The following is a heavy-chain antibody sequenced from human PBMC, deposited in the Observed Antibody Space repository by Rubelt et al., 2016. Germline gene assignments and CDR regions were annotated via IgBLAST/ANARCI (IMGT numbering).Heavy chain of an antibody. CDR1: GGSISSSSYY. J-gene: IGHJ4*02. CDR3: ASKAVGYDY. Sequence: QLQLQESGPGLVKPSETLSLTCTVSGGSISSSSYYWGWIRQPPGKGLEWIGSIYYSGSTYYNPSLKSRVTIAVDTSKNQFSLKLSSVTGADTAVYYGASKAVGYDYWGQGTLVTVSS. D-gene: IGHD2-8*02. CDR2: IYYSGST. V-gene: IGHV4-39*01.